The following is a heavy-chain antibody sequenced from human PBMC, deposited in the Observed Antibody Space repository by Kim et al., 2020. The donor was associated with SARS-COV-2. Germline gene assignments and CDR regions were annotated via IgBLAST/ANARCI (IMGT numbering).Heavy chain of an antibody. D-gene: IGHD3-9*01. CDR3: AREGENILTGYWTLDYYYGMDV. CDR1: GYSISSGYY. V-gene: IGHV4-38-2*02. CDR2: IYHSGST. Sequence: SETLSLTCTVSGYSISSGYYWGWIRQPPGKGLEWIGSIYHSGSTYYNPSLKSRVTISVDTSKNQFSLKLSSVTAADTAVYYCAREGENILTGYWTLDYYYGMDVWGQGTTVTVSS. J-gene: IGHJ6*02.